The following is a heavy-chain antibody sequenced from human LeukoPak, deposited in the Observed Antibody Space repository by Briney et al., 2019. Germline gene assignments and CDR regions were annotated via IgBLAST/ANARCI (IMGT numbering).Heavy chain of an antibody. V-gene: IGHV3-7*01. D-gene: IGHD1-26*01. CDR3: VRWDDY. CDR1: GFTFDDYG. Sequence: GGSLRLSCAASGFTFDDYGMSWVRQAPGKGLEWVANIKQDGNEKYYVDSVKGRFTISRDNAKNSLYLQMNSLRAEDTALYYCVRWDDYWGQGTLVTVSS. CDR2: IKQDGNEK. J-gene: IGHJ4*02.